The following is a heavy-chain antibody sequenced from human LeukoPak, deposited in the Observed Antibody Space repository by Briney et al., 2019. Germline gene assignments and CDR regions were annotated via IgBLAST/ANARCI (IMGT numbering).Heavy chain of an antibody. CDR1: GGSFSGYY. CDR2: INHSGST. CDR3: ARGRKRGYSGYDPARYFDY. V-gene: IGHV4-34*01. D-gene: IGHD5-12*01. Sequence: SETLSLTCAVYGGSFSGYYWSWIRQPPGKGLEWIGEINHSGSTNYNPSLKSRVTISVDTSKNQFSLKLSSVTAVDTAVYYCARGRKRGYSGYDPARYFDYWGQGTLVTVSS. J-gene: IGHJ4*02.